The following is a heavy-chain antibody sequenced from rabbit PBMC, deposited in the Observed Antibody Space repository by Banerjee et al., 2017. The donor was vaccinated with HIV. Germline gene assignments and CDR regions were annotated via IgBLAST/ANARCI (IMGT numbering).Heavy chain of an antibody. CDR2: IYAGNVNT. D-gene: IGHD1-1*01. CDR1: GVSFSNNYY. J-gene: IGHJ6*01. V-gene: IGHV1S40*01. CDR3: AKSISTSSYYGMDL. Sequence: QSLEESGGDLVKPGASLTLTCTASGVSFSNNYYMCWVRQAPGKGLEWLGCIYAGNVNTYYASWAKGRFTISKTSSTTVTLQMTSLTAADTATYFCAKSISTSSYYGMDLWGQGTLVTVS.